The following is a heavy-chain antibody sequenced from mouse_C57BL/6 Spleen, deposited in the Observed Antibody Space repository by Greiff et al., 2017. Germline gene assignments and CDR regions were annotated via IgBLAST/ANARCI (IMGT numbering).Heavy chain of an antibody. CDR1: GFTFSSYA. V-gene: IGHV5-9-1*02. J-gene: IGHJ3*01. D-gene: IGHD1-1*01. Sequence: EVQGVESGEGLVKPGGSLKLSCAASGFTFSSYAMSWVRQTPEKRLEWVAYISSGGDYIYYADTVKGRFTISRDNARNTLYLQMSSLKSEDTAMYYCTREGGYYGSSYPFAYWGQGTLVTVSA. CDR2: ISSGGDYI. CDR3: TREGGYYGSSYPFAY.